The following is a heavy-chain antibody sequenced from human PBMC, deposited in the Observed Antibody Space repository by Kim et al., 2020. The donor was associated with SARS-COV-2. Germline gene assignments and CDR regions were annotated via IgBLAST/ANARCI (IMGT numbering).Heavy chain of an antibody. D-gene: IGHD4-17*01. J-gene: IGHJ4*01. CDR1: GGSISSYY. V-gene: IGHV4-59*01. CDR3: ARGRPHDYGDYLWYFDY. CDR2: IYYSGST. Sequence: SETLSLTCTVSGGSISSYYWSWIRQPPGKGLEWIGYIYYSGSTNYNPSLKSRVTISVDTSKNQFSLKLSSVTAADTAVYYCARGRPHDYGDYLWYFDYWGQEPWSPSPQ.